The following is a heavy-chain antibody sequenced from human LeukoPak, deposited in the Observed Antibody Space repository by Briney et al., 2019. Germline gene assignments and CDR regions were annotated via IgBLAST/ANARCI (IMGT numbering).Heavy chain of an antibody. CDR3: ARRPPRDDFWSGYYSDY. CDR2: INHSGST. CDR1: GGSFSGYY. V-gene: IGHV4-34*01. J-gene: IGHJ4*02. Sequence: SETLSLTCAVYGGSFSGYYWSWIRQPPGKGLEWIGEINHSGSTNYNPSLKSRVTISVDTSKNQFSLKLSSVIAADTAVYYCARRPPRDDFWSGYYSDYWGQGTLVTVSS. D-gene: IGHD3-3*01.